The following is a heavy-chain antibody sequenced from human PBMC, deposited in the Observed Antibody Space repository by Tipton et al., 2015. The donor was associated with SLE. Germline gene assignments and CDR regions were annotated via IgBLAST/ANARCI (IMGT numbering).Heavy chain of an antibody. V-gene: IGHV4-34*01. CDR2: INHSGST. J-gene: IGHJ3*02. Sequence: LSLTCAVYGGSFSGYYWSWIRQPPGKGLEWIGEINHSGSTNYNPSLKSRVTISVDTSKNQFSLKLSSVTAADTAVYYCASPRDTMIVGDAFDIWGQGTMVTVSS. CDR3: ASPRDTMIVGDAFDI. D-gene: IGHD3-22*01. CDR1: GGSFSGYY.